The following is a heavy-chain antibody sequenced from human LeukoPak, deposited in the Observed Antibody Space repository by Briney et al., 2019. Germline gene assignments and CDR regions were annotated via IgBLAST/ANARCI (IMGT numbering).Heavy chain of an antibody. D-gene: IGHD3-16*02. CDR1: RYTFTSYG. J-gene: IGHJ4*02. CDR2: INPHNGGT. Sequence: GASVKVSCKTSRYTFTSYGVSWVRQAPGQGLEWMGWINPHNGGTNYAQKLQGRVTMTTDTSTSTAFMELRSLRSDDTAVYYCARLRLGELSTGFDYWGQGTLVTVSS. CDR3: ARLRLGELSTGFDY. V-gene: IGHV1-18*01.